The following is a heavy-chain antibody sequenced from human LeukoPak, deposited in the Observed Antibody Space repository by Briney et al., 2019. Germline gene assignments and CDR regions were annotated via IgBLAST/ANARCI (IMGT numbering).Heavy chain of an antibody. CDR1: GGSISSYY. CDR3: VSAYCGGDCYHSLLTN. D-gene: IGHD2-21*02. Sequence: NPSETLSLTCTVSGGSISSYYWSWIRQPPGKGLEWSGYIYYSGSTNYNPSLKSRVTISVDTSKNQFSLRLTSLTAADTAVYYCVSAYCGGDCYHSLLTNWGQGILVTVSS. V-gene: IGHV4-59*12. J-gene: IGHJ4*02. CDR2: IYYSGST.